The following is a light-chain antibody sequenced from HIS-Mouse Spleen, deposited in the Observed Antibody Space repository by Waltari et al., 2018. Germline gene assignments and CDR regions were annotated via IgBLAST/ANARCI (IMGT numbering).Light chain of an antibody. CDR2: GAC. V-gene: IGKV3-15*01. CDR3: QQYNNGRT. J-gene: IGKJ1*01. Sequence: EIVMPQSPATLSVSPGERATLSCRASQRVSSHLAWYQQKPGQAPRLLTYGACASATGIPARFSGRGSVTEFTLTMSSLQSEDVEVYDGQQYNNGRTVGQGTKVEIK. CDR1: QRVSSH.